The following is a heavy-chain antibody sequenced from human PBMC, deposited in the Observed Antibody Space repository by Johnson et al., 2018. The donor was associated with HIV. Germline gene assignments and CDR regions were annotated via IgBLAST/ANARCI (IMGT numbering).Heavy chain of an antibody. Sequence: QVQLVESGGGVVQPGRSLRLSCAASGFTFSSYAMHWVRQAPGKGLEWVAVISYDGSNKYYADSMTGRFTISKDNSNNTLYLQMNSLGAEDTAVYYCARGGKRVMAAFDIWGQVTMVTVSS. CDR1: GFTFSSYA. CDR3: ARGGKRVMAAFDI. J-gene: IGHJ3*02. D-gene: IGHD3-16*01. CDR2: ISYDGSNK. V-gene: IGHV3-30-3*01.